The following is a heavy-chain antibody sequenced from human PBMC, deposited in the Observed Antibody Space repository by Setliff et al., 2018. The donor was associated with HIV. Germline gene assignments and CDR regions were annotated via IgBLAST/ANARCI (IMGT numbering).Heavy chain of an antibody. D-gene: IGHD3-3*01. CDR1: GYTFTSYY. CDR3: AREYDFWSGYLNYFDY. Sequence: ASVKVSCKASGYTFTSYYIHWVRQAPGQGLEWMGRINPSGGSTSYAQKFKGRFTMTTDTSTSTVYMELRSLRSDDTAVYYCAREYDFWSGYLNYFDYWGQGTPVTVSS. CDR2: INPSGGST. J-gene: IGHJ4*02. V-gene: IGHV1-46*01.